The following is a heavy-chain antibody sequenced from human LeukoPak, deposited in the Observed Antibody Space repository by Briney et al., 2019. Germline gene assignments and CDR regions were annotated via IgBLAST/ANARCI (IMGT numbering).Heavy chain of an antibody. D-gene: IGHD4-17*01. CDR1: GLTFSNYA. V-gene: IGHV3-23*01. Sequence: GGSLRLSCTASGLTFSNYATTWVRQAPGKGLEWVSSITGSGRGTYYADSVKGRFSVSRDNSQNTVFLHMDSLRADDTALYYCSKDPNGDYVGAFDMWGPGTMVTVSS. J-gene: IGHJ3*02. CDR2: ITGSGRGT. CDR3: SKDPNGDYVGAFDM.